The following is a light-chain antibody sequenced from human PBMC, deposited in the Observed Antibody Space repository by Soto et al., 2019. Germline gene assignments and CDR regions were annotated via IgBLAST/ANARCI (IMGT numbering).Light chain of an antibody. Sequence: EIVMTQSPATLSASPGEGATLSCRASESVGTHLAWYKQKPGQAPRLLVYGASTRATGIPARFSGGGSGVDFPLTSPSLQSEDFVIYYCQQYHYWPLTFGPGTRVDIK. CDR1: ESVGTH. CDR2: GAS. J-gene: IGKJ3*01. CDR3: QQYHYWPLT. V-gene: IGKV3D-15*01.